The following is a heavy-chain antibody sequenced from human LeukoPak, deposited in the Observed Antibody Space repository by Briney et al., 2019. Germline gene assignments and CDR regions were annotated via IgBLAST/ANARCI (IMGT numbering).Heavy chain of an antibody. V-gene: IGHV4-31*03. CDR3: ARVAYSSGWSQNNWFDP. CDR2: IYYSGST. Sequence: LRLSCTVSGGSISSGGYYWSWIRQHPGKGLEWIGYIYYSGSTYYNPSLKSRVTISVDTSKNQFSLKLSSVTAADTAVYYCARVAYSSGWSQNNWFDPWGQGTLVTVSS. J-gene: IGHJ5*02. CDR1: GGSISSGGYY. D-gene: IGHD6-19*01.